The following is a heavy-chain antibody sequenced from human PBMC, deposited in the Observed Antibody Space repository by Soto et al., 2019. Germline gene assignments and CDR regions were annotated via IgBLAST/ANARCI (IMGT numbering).Heavy chain of an antibody. V-gene: IGHV4-4*07. J-gene: IGHJ5*02. CDR3: ARDYGSSWFWFDP. Sequence: SETLSLTCTFSCGSIISYYWSWIRQPAGKGLEWIGRIYTSGSTNYNPSLKSRVTMSVDTSKNQFSLKLSSVTAADTAVYYCARDYGSSWFWFDPWGQGTLVTVSS. D-gene: IGHD6-13*01. CDR2: IYTSGST. CDR1: CGSIISYY.